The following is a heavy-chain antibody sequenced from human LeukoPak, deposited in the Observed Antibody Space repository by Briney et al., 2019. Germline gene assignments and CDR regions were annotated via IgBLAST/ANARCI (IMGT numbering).Heavy chain of an antibody. Sequence: GGSLRLSCAASGFTFSSYSMNWVRQAPGKGLEWVSYISSSSSTIYYADSVKGQFTISRDNAKNSLYLQMNSLRAEDTAVYYCARGRGRSGYPQPQSWGQGTLVTVSS. CDR1: GFTFSSYS. V-gene: IGHV3-48*01. D-gene: IGHD3-3*01. CDR3: ARGRGRSGYPQPQS. CDR2: ISSSSSTI. J-gene: IGHJ4*02.